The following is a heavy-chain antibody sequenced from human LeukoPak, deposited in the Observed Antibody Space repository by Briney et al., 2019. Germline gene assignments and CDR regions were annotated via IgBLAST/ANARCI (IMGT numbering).Heavy chain of an antibody. J-gene: IGHJ4*02. V-gene: IGHV1-8*02. CDR1: GYTFTSYD. D-gene: IGHD3-10*01. CDR3: ARDPSMVRGENTPYFDY. CDR2: MSPNSGKT. Sequence: GASVKVSCKASGYTFTSYDINWVRQATGQGLEWMGWMSPNSGKTGYAQKFQGRVTMTRNTSMTTAYMELSRLRSEDTAVYYCARDPSMVRGENTPYFDYWGQGTLVTVSS.